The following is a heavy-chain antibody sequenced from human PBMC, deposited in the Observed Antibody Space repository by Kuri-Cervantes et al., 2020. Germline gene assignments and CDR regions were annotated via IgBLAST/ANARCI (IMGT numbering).Heavy chain of an antibody. CDR1: GGSISSSSYY. V-gene: IGHV4-39*07. CDR2: IYYSGST. D-gene: IGHD6-13*01. J-gene: IGHJ5*02. Sequence: GSLRLSCTVSGGSISSSSYYWGWIRQPPGKGLEWIGSIYYSGSTYYNPSLKSRVTISVNTSKNQFSLKLSSVTAADTAVYYCARQQQQLRLYNWFDPWGQGTLVTVSS. CDR3: ARQQQQLRLYNWFDP.